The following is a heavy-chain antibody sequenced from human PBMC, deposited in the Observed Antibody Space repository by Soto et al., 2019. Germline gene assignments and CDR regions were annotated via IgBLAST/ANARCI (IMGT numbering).Heavy chain of an antibody. CDR1: GYTFTSYA. V-gene: IGHV1-3*01. J-gene: IGHJ5*02. Sequence: ASVKVSCKASGYTFTSYAMHWVRQAPGQRLEWMGWINAGNGNTKYSQKLQGRVTITRDTSASTAYMELTSLKPDDTAVYYCAREVVEGSSLWFDPWGQGTLVTVSA. CDR3: AREVVEGSSLWFDP. D-gene: IGHD2-15*01. CDR2: INAGNGNT.